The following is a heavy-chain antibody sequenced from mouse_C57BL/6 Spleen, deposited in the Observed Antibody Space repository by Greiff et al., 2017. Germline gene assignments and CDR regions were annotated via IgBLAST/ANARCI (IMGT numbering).Heavy chain of an antibody. CDR1: GFSFNTYA. V-gene: IGHV10-1*01. CDR3: VRQGHCYAMDY. J-gene: IGHJ4*01. CDR2: IRSKSNNYAT. Sequence: EVMLVESGGGLVQPKGSLKLSCAASGFSFNTYAMNWVRQAPGKGLEWVARIRSKSNNYATYYADSVKDRFTISRDDSESMLYLQMNNLKTEDTAMYYCVRQGHCYAMDYWGQGTSVTVSS.